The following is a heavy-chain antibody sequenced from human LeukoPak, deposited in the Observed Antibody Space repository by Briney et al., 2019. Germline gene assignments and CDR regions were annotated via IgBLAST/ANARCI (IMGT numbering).Heavy chain of an antibody. CDR3: AKEGSRTRTYYFPC. J-gene: IGHJ4*02. CDR1: GFTFSSYT. CDR2: ISGSGRTT. V-gene: IGHV3-23*01. Sequence: PGGSLRLSCVASGFTFSSYTMNWVRQAPGKGLEWVSGISGSGRTTYYADSVKGRFTISRDNSKNTLYLEMNSLRVEDTAVYYCAKEGSRTRTYYFPCWAQGILVTVSS. D-gene: IGHD1-14*01.